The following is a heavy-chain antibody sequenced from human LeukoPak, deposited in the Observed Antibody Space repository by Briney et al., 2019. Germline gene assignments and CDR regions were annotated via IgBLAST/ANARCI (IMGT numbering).Heavy chain of an antibody. CDR2: ISYDGSNK. J-gene: IGHJ6*03. CDR1: GFTLEDYG. CDR3: ARDEGNVGYMDV. D-gene: IGHD3-10*01. Sequence: PGGSLRLSCEASGFTLEDYGMHWVRQAPGKGLEWVAVISYDGSNKYYADSVKGRFTISRDNSKNTLYLQMNSLRAEDTAVYYCARDEGNVGYMDVWGKGTTVTVSS. V-gene: IGHV3-30*03.